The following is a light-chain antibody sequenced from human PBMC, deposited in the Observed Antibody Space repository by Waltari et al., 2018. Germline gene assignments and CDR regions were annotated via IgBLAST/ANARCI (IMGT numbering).Light chain of an antibody. V-gene: IGLV1-47*01. CDR2: RNN. CDR1: TPNIGRNY. Sequence: QSVLTQPPSASGTPGQRVTISRSGSTPNIGRNYVYWYQQFPGTAPNLLVYRNNERPSGVPDRISGSKSGTSASLAISGLRSEDEADYYCATWDGSLTAWVFGGGTKVTVL. CDR3: ATWDGSLTAWV. J-gene: IGLJ3*02.